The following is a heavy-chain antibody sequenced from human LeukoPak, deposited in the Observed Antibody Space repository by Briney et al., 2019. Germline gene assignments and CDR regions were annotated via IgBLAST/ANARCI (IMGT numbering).Heavy chain of an antibody. J-gene: IGHJ6*03. V-gene: IGHV4-34*01. D-gene: IGHD3-16*01. CDR1: GGSSSGYY. CDR2: INHSGST. CDR3: ARPVSSYYYMDV. Sequence: SETLSLTCAVYGGSSSGYYWSWIRQPPGKGLEWIGEINHSGSTNYNPSLKSRVTISVDTSKNQFSLKLSSVTAADTAVYYCARPVSSYYYMDVWGKGTTVTVSS.